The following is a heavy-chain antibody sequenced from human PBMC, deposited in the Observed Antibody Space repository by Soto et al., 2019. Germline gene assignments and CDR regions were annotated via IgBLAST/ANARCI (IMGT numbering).Heavy chain of an antibody. CDR2: ISWNSGSI. CDR3: AKDARIAARPSWFDP. V-gene: IGHV3-9*01. D-gene: IGHD6-6*01. Sequence: SVGSLRLSCAASGFTFDDYAMHWVRQAPGEGLEWVSGISWNSGSIGYADSVKGRFTISRDNAKNSLYLQMNSLRAEDTALYYCAKDARIAARPSWFDPWGQGTLVTVSS. CDR1: GFTFDDYA. J-gene: IGHJ5*02.